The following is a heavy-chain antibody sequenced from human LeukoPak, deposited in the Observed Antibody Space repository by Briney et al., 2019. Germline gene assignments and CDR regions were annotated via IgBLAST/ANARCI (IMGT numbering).Heavy chain of an antibody. CDR2: IRSDGYHT. J-gene: IGHJ4*02. D-gene: IGHD1-26*01. V-gene: IGHV3-30*02. CDR1: GFIFDTHD. CDR3: AKPSGSGVDY. Sequence: PGGSRRLSCGASGFIFDTHDMHWVRQAPGKGLEWVAFIRSDGYHTYYADSVKGRFTTTRDNSKNTLYLQMNSLRLEDMAVYYCAKPSGSGVDYWGRGTRVTVSS.